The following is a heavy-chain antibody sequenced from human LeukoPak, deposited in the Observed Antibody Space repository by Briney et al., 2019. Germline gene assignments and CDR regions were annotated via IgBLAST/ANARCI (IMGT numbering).Heavy chain of an antibody. CDR2: IYYSGST. V-gene: IGHV4-39*07. CDR1: GGSISSSSYY. CDR3: ARHRFPPVGYCSGGSCYSLDY. Sequence: SETLSLTCTVSGGSISSSSYYWGWIRQPPGKGLEWIGSIYYSGSTYYNPSLKSRVTISVDTSKNQFSLKLSSVTAADTAVYYCARHRFPPVGYCSGGSCYSLDYWGQGTLVTVSS. J-gene: IGHJ4*02. D-gene: IGHD2-15*01.